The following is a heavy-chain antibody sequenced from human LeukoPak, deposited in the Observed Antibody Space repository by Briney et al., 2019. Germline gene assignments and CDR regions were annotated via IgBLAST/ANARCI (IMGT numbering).Heavy chain of an antibody. V-gene: IGHV3-49*04. Sequence: PGGSLRLSCTASGFTFGDYAMSWVRQAPGKGLEWVGFIRSKAYGGTTEYAASVKGRFTISRDDSKSIAYLQMNSLKTEDTAVYYCTRSRGGIAAAGTRRSLDYWGQGTLVTVSS. CDR3: TRSRGGIAAAGTRRSLDY. J-gene: IGHJ4*02. D-gene: IGHD6-13*01. CDR1: GFTFGDYA. CDR2: IRSKAYGGTT.